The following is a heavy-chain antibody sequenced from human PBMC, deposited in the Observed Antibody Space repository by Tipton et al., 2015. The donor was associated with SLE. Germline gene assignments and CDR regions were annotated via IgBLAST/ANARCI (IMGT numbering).Heavy chain of an antibody. CDR3: ARDWGYCSGNTCYEGRIDP. CDR1: RYSISSGYY. CDR2: IYHTGTT. D-gene: IGHD2-15*01. V-gene: IGHV4-38-2*02. J-gene: IGHJ5*02. Sequence: TLSLTCIVSRYSISSGYYWGWMRQAPGKALEWIGYIYHTGTTYYNPSLKSRVTMSIDKSNNQFSLKLSSVTVADTAVYYCARDWGYCSGNTCYEGRIDPWGQGALVTVSS.